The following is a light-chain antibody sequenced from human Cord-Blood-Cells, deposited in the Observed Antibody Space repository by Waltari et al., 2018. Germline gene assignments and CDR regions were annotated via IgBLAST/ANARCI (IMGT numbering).Light chain of an antibody. CDR3: QQYDNLPPFT. V-gene: IGKV1-33*01. Sequence: DIQMTQSPSSLSASVGDRVTITCQASQDISNYLNWYQQTPGKAPKLLIYDATNLEPGMPSRFSGSGTGTDFTFTISSLQPEHIATYYCQQYDNLPPFTFGPGTKVDIK. CDR2: DAT. CDR1: QDISNY. J-gene: IGKJ3*01.